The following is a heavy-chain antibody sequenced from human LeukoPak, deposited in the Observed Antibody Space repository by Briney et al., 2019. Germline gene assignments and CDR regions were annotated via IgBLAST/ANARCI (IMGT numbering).Heavy chain of an antibody. Sequence: ASVKVSCEASGGTFSSYAISWVRQAPGQGLEWMGGIIPIFGTANYAQKFQGRVTITTDESTSTAYMELSSLRSEDTAVYYCASSWGMGNWFDPWGQGTLVTVSS. D-gene: IGHD2-8*01. J-gene: IGHJ5*02. CDR3: ASSWGMGNWFDP. CDR1: GGTFSSYA. CDR2: IIPIFGTA. V-gene: IGHV1-69*05.